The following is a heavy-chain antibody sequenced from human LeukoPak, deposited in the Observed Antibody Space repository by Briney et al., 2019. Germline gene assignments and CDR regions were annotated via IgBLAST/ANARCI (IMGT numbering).Heavy chain of an antibody. CDR2: INHSGST. V-gene: IGHV4-34*01. CDR3: ARGPVVTITYYYYYYMDV. Sequence: PSETLSLTCAVYGGSFSGYYWSWIRQPPGKGLEWIGEINHSGSTNYNPSLKSRVTISVDTSKNQFSLKLSSVTAADTAVYYCARGPVVTITYYYYYYMDVWGKGTTVTVSS. J-gene: IGHJ6*03. CDR1: GGSFSGYY. D-gene: IGHD2-21*02.